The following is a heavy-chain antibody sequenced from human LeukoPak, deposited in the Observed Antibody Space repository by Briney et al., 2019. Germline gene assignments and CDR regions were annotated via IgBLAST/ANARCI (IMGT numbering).Heavy chain of an antibody. CDR1: GDSVSSNGVT. Sequence: SQTLSLTCAISGDSVSSNGVTWNWIRQSPSRGLEWLGRTYYRSKWYKYYAVSVKGRITINPDTSKNQFSLQLNSVTPEDTAVYYCARGPSYFQHWGQGTLVTVSS. CDR2: TYYRSKWYK. V-gene: IGHV6-1*01. J-gene: IGHJ1*01. CDR3: ARGPSYFQH.